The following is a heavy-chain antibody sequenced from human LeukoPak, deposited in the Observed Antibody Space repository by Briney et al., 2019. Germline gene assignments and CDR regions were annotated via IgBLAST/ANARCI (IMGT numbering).Heavy chain of an antibody. Sequence: GGSLRLSCAASGFTFSKYWMRWVRQAPGKGLERVSRINTDGTVTTYADSVKGLFTVSRDNADNTLFLQMNSVRDEDTAVYYCATKQWLAPPPDSWGQGTPVTVSS. CDR2: INTDGTVT. CDR1: GFTFSKYW. D-gene: IGHD6-19*01. J-gene: IGHJ4*02. V-gene: IGHV3-74*01. CDR3: ATKQWLAPPPDS.